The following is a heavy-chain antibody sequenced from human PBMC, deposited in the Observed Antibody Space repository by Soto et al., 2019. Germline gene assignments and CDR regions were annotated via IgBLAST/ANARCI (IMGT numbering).Heavy chain of an antibody. V-gene: IGHV3-23*01. D-gene: IGHD3-10*01. CDR3: AKALYGGFTY. CDR1: GFTFSVYA. CDR2: ISGSGDST. Sequence: EVRLLESGGGLMQHGGSLRLSCAASGFTFSVYAMSWVRQAPGKGLERVSGISGSGDSTHYADSVKGRFTVSRDNSKSMLYLQTNSLRAEDTALYYCAKALYGGFTYWGQGTLVTVSS. J-gene: IGHJ4*02.